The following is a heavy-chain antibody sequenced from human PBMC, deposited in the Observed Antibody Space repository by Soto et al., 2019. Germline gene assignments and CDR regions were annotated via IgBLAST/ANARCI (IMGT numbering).Heavy chain of an antibody. D-gene: IGHD3-16*01. Sequence: SETLSLTCAVYAGSFSGYYWSWIRQPRCKRLEWSGEINRNGSTTYNPPLKRRVTISEHTSKNQFSLKLSSVTAADTAVYYCARERGGALRLYYYYGMDVWGQGTTVT. J-gene: IGHJ6*02. CDR3: ARERGGALRLYYYYGMDV. CDR1: AGSFSGYY. CDR2: INRNGST. V-gene: IGHV4-34*01.